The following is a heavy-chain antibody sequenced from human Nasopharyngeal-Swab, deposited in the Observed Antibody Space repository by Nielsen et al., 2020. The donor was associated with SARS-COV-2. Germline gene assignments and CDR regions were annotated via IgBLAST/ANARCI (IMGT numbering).Heavy chain of an antibody. CDR1: GGSISSSSYY. J-gene: IGHJ4*02. D-gene: IGHD3-22*01. V-gene: IGHV4-39*01. Sequence: SETLSLTCTVSGGSISSSSYYWGWIRQPPGKGLEWIGSIYYSGSTYYNPSLKSRVTISVDTSKNQFSLKLSSVTAADTAVYCCARRWDSSGYYYDVGIDYWGQGTLVTVSS. CDR3: ARRWDSSGYYYDVGIDY. CDR2: IYYSGST.